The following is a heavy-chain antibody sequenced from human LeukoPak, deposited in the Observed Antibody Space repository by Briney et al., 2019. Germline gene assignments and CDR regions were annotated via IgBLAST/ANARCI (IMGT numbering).Heavy chain of an antibody. D-gene: IGHD6-19*01. CDR2: INPNSGGT. Sequence: GASVTLSCKAAGYTFTCYYMHWVRQAPGQGIGWKGWINPNSGGTNYAQKFQGRVTMTRDTSISKAYMELIRLRSDESDVYYCARRETYSGGWYIDPWGQGTMVTVSS. J-gene: IGHJ5*02. CDR3: ARRETYSGGWYIDP. V-gene: IGHV1-2*02. CDR1: GYTFTCYY.